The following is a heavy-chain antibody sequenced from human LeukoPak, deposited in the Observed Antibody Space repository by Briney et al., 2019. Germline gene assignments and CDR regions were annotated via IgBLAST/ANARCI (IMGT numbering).Heavy chain of an antibody. CDR3: ARDPPYYYGSGSYYFDY. V-gene: IGHV3-48*01. D-gene: IGHD3-10*01. CDR1: GFTFSSYS. Sequence: PGGSLRLSCAASGFTFSSYSMNWVRQAPGKGLEWVSYISGSSSTIYYADSVKGRFTISRDNAKNSLYLQMNSLRAEDTAVYYCARDPPYYYGSGSYYFDYWGQGTLVTVSS. CDR2: ISGSSSTI. J-gene: IGHJ4*02.